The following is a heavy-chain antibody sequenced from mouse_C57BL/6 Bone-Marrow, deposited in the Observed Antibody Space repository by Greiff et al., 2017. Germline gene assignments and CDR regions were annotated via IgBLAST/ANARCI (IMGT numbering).Heavy chain of an antibody. Sequence: VQLQQSGAELARPGASVKMSCKASGYTFTSYTMHWVKQRPGQGLEWIGYINPSSGYTKYNQKFKDKATLTADKSSSTAYMQLISLTSEDSAVYYCARSYSNYPYYAMDYWGQGTSVTVSS. CDR3: ARSYSNYPYYAMDY. V-gene: IGHV1-4*01. CDR1: GYTFTSYT. J-gene: IGHJ4*01. CDR2: INPSSGYT. D-gene: IGHD2-5*01.